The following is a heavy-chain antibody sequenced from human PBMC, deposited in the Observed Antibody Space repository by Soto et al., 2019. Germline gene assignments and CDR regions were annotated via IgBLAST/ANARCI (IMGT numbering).Heavy chain of an antibody. CDR1: GYTFGDYW. CDR3: ASKEYRYVSNGYFY. J-gene: IGHJ4*02. CDR2: TYPGGSDT. V-gene: IGHV5-51*01. Sequence: PGESLKISCKTSGYTFGDYWIGWVRQMPGKGPEWMGITYPGGSDTRYSPSFQGQVTISADNSISTAYLQWSSLKASDTAIYYCASKEYRYVSNGYFYWGQGTPVTVSS. D-gene: IGHD5-18*01.